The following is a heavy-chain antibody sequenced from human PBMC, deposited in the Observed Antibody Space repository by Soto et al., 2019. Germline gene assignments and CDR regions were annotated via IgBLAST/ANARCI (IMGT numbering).Heavy chain of an antibody. V-gene: IGHV4-31*03. CDR2: IYYGGNS. D-gene: IGHD3-10*01. CDR1: GGSISSGDHY. CDR3: ARVRYDYGSGSYGMDV. Sequence: QVQLQESGPGLVKPSQTLSLTCTVSGGSISSGDHYWSWIRQHPGKGLEWIGFIYYGGNSYYKPPLTSRLTISVDTSKNQFSLRLSSMTAADTAVYYCARVRYDYGSGSYGMDVWGRGTTVTVSS. J-gene: IGHJ6*02.